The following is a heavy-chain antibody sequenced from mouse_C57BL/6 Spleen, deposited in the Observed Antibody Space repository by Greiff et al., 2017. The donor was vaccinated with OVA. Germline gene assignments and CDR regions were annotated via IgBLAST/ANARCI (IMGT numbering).Heavy chain of an antibody. V-gene: IGHV14-2*01. CDR1: GFNIKDYY. CDR3: ARVPLTASYAMDY. Sequence: VQLKESGAELVKPGASVKLSCTASGFNIKDYYMHWVKQRTEQGLEWIGRIDPEDGETKYAPKFQGKATITADTSSNTAYLQLSSLTSEDTAVYYCARVPLTASYAMDYWGQGTSVTVSS. J-gene: IGHJ4*01. CDR2: IDPEDGET. D-gene: IGHD4-1*01.